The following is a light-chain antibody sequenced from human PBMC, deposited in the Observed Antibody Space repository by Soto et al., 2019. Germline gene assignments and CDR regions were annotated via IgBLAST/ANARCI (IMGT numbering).Light chain of an antibody. CDR2: EVS. V-gene: IGLV2-14*01. CDR3: SSYTTTPRL. CDR1: SSDIGSNNY. J-gene: IGLJ3*02. Sequence: QSALTQPASVSGSPGQSITISCTGTSSDIGSNNYVSWFQQRPGKAPTLIIYEVSNRPSGVSTHFSGSKSGNTASLTISGLLPEDEAEYYCSSYTTTPRLFGGETKLTVL.